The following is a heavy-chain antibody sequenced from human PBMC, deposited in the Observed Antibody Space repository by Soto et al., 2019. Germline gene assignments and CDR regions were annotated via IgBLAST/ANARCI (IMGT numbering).Heavy chain of an antibody. V-gene: IGHV1-69*04. J-gene: IGHJ6*02. CDR2: IIPILGIA. Sequence: SVKVSCKASGYSFTSYGINWVRQAPGQGLEWKGRIIPILGIANYAQKFQGRVTITADKSTSTAYMELSSLRSEDTAVYYCARFRGSYGMDVWGQGTTVTVSS. D-gene: IGHD3-10*01. CDR3: ARFRGSYGMDV. CDR1: GYSFTSYG.